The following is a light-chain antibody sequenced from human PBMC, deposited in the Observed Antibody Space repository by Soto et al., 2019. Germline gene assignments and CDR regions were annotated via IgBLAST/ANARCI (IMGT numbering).Light chain of an antibody. CDR3: QQRSNWPLT. J-gene: IGKJ4*01. CDR2: DAS. CDR1: QSVSSY. Sequence: EIVFTQSPATLSLSPGERATLSCRASQSVSSYLAWYQHKPGQAPRLLIYDASNRATGIRARFSGSGSGAGFTLTISSLEPEDFAVYYCQQRSNWPLTFGGGTKV. V-gene: IGKV3-11*01.